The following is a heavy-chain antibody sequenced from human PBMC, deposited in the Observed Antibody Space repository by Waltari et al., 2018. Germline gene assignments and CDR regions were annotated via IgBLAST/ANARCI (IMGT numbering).Heavy chain of an antibody. Sequence: QVQLQQWGAGLLKPSETLSLTCAVYGGSFMCYYRSWIRQPPGKGLEAIGEIHHSGSTNYNPSLKSRVTISVDTSKNQFSLKLSSVTAADTAVYYCSIGNDILTGYSYWGQGTLVTVSS. CDR2: IHHSGST. D-gene: IGHD3-9*01. J-gene: IGHJ4*02. V-gene: IGHV4-34*01. CDR3: SIGNDILTGYSY. CDR1: GGSFMCYY.